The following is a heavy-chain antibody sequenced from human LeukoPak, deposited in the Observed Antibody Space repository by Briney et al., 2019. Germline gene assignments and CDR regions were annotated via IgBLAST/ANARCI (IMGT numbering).Heavy chain of an antibody. Sequence: PSETLSVTCAVSGYSISSSYYWGWIRQPPEKGLEWIGSIYHSGSTYYNPSFKSRVTISVDTSRSQFSLKLRSVTAADTAVYYCARGVTSISRGSYGYWGQGTLVTVSS. J-gene: IGHJ4*02. D-gene: IGHD3-16*01. CDR1: GYSISSSYY. V-gene: IGHV4-38-2*01. CDR2: IYHSGST. CDR3: ARGVTSISRGSYGY.